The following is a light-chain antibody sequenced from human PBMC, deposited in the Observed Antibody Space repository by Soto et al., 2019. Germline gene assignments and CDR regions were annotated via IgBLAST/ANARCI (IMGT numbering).Light chain of an antibody. V-gene: IGLV2-14*01. CDR1: SSDVGGYNY. Sequence: QSVLTQPASVSGSPGQSITISCTGTSSDVGGYNYVSWYQQHPGKAPKLMIYEVSNRPSGVSNRFSGSKSGNTASLTISGLQAADEADYYCSSYTGSSTYVFGTGTKVTVL. J-gene: IGLJ1*01. CDR2: EVS. CDR3: SSYTGSSTYV.